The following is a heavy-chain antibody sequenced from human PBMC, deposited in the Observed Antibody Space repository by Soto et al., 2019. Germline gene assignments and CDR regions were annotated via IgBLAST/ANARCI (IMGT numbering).Heavy chain of an antibody. D-gene: IGHD1-1*01. CDR3: ARDRLRYNWNDFPYYYYGMDV. Sequence: GGSLRLSCAASGFTFSSYAMHWVRQAPGKGLEGVAVISYDGSNKYYADSVKGRFTISRDNSKNTLYLQMNSLRTEDTAVYYCARDRLRYNWNDFPYYYYGMDVWGQGTTVTVSS. CDR1: GFTFSSYA. CDR2: ISYDGSNK. V-gene: IGHV3-30-3*01. J-gene: IGHJ6*02.